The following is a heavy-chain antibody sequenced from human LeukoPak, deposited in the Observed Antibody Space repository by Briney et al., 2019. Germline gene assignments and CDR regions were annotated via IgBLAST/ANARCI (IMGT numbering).Heavy chain of an antibody. D-gene: IGHD3-3*01. V-gene: IGHV1-18*01. J-gene: IGHJ4*02. Sequence: ASVKVSCKASGYTFTSYGISWVRQAPGQGLEWMGWISAYNGNTNYAQKFQGRVTMTRDTSISTAYMELSRLRSDDTAVYYCARTRRITTPTFDYWGQGTLVTVSS. CDR2: ISAYNGNT. CDR3: ARTRRITTPTFDY. CDR1: GYTFTSYG.